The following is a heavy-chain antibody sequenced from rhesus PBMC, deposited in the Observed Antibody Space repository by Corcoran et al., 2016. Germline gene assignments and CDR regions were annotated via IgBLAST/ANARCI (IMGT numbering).Heavy chain of an antibody. V-gene: IGHV7-114*01. J-gene: IGHJ4*01. CDR2: INTETGNP. D-gene: IGHD6-31*01. Sequence: QVQLVQSGAEVKQPGASVKVSCKASGYTFTSYGMNWVRHAHGQRLEWMGWINTETGNPTYSMGFKERITYSMYLSSSPAYLQISSLKAEDTAVYYCARRAAAGTPPWPNFDYWGQGVLVTVSS. CDR3: ARRAAAGTPPWPNFDY. CDR1: GYTFTSYG.